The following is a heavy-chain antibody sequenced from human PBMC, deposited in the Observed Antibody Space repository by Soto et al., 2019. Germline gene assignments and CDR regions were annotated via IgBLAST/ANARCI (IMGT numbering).Heavy chain of an antibody. CDR3: TTDRSGHPYKGDFEY. CDR1: DFTFSNAW. D-gene: IGHD3-3*01. V-gene: IGHV3-15*07. J-gene: IGHJ4*02. CDR2: SRRKSDGGTT. Sequence: GGSLRLSCVASDFTFSNAWMNWVRQAPGKGLEWVGRSRRKSDGGTTDYAAPVKGRFTISRDDSKNTLYIQMNSLKSEDTAVYYCTTDRSGHPYKGDFEYWGRGTRVTVSS.